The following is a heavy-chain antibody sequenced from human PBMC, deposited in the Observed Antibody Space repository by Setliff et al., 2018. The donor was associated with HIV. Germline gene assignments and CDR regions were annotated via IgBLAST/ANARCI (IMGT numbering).Heavy chain of an antibody. Sequence: GGSLRLSCAASRFDFNNYWMCWVRQAPGKGLEWVANIGQDGSKAYYRDSVKGRFTISRDNPKNSLYLQMTSLRAEDTAVYYCARDDSNGNTDAFDIWGQGTTVTVSS. CDR1: RFDFNNYW. CDR3: ARDDSNGNTDAFDI. V-gene: IGHV3-7*03. D-gene: IGHD5-18*01. CDR2: IGQDGSKA. J-gene: IGHJ3*02.